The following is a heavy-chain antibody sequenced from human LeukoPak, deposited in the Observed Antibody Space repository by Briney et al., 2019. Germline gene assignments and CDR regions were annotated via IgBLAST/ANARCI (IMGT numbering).Heavy chain of an antibody. CDR1: GFTFSSYE. Sequence: PGGSLRLSCAASGFTFSSYEMNWVRQAPGKGLEWVSYISSSGSTIYYADSVKGRFTISRDNAKNSLYLQMNSLRAEDTAVYYCARDSSYGSGSYSKPDAFDIWGQGTMVTVSS. CDR3: ARDSSYGSGSYSKPDAFDI. J-gene: IGHJ3*02. V-gene: IGHV3-48*03. D-gene: IGHD3-10*01. CDR2: ISSSGSTI.